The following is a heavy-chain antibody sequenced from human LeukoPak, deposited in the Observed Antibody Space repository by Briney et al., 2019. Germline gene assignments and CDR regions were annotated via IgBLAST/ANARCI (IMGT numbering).Heavy chain of an antibody. CDR1: GFTFSSYS. V-gene: IGHV3-21*01. J-gene: IGHJ5*02. D-gene: IGHD6-6*01. CDR3: ARRPRIAARSPWFDP. Sequence: GGSLRLSCAASGFTFSSYSMNWVRQAPGKGLEWVSSISSSSSSYIYYADSVKGRFTISRDNAKNSLYLQMNSLRAEDTAVYYCARRPRIAARSPWFDPWGQGTLVTVSS. CDR2: ISSSSSSYI.